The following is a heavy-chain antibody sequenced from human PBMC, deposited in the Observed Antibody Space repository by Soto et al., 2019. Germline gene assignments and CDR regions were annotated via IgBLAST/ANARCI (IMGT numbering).Heavy chain of an antibody. Sequence: PGGSLRLSCAASGFTFSSYSMNWVRQAPGKGLEWVSAISGSGGSRYYADSVKGRFTISRDNSKNTLYLQMNSLKAEDTAVYYCSITAGSYYLDYWGQGTLVTVSS. CDR1: GFTFSSYS. CDR3: SITAGSYYLDY. V-gene: IGHV3-23*01. D-gene: IGHD3-10*01. CDR2: ISGSGGSR. J-gene: IGHJ4*02.